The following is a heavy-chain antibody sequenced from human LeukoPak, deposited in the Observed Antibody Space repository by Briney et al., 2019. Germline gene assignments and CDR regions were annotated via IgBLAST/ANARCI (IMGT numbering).Heavy chain of an antibody. CDR3: ARDQDAYSSGWYGVFDF. J-gene: IGHJ4*02. CDR1: GFTFSNYW. CDR2: IKQDGSES. Sequence: GGSLRLSCAASGFTFSNYWMSWVRQAPGKGLEWMANIKQDGSESKYVDSVKGRFTISRDNAKNTLYLQMNSLRAEDTALYYCARDQDAYSSGWYGVFDFWGQGSLVTVSS. D-gene: IGHD6-19*01. V-gene: IGHV3-7*05.